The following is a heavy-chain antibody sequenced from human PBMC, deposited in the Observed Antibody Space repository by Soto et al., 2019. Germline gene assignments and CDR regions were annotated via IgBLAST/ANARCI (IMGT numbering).Heavy chain of an antibody. J-gene: IGHJ3*02. CDR2: IIPIFGTA. CDR3: ASSFSLTYYYDSSGSQNAFDI. Sequence: SVKVSCKASGGTFSSYAISWVRQAPGQGLEWMGGIIPIFGTANYAQKFQGRVTITADESTSTAYVELSSLRSEDTAVYYCASSFSLTYYYDSSGSQNAFDIWGQGTMATVSS. D-gene: IGHD3-22*01. V-gene: IGHV1-69*13. CDR1: GGTFSSYA.